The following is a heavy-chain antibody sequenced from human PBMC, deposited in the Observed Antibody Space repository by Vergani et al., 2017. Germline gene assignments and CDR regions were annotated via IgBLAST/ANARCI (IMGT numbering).Heavy chain of an antibody. Sequence: EVQLLESGGGLVQPGGSLRLSCAASGFNFSSYAMSWVRQAPGKGLEWVSAISGSGGSTYYADSVKGRFTISRDNSKNTLYLQMNSLRAEDTAVYYCAKARIGSGSYFDYWGQGTLVTVSS. CDR3: AKARIGSGSYFDY. V-gene: IGHV3-23*01. D-gene: IGHD1-26*01. J-gene: IGHJ4*02. CDR1: GFNFSSYA. CDR2: ISGSGGST.